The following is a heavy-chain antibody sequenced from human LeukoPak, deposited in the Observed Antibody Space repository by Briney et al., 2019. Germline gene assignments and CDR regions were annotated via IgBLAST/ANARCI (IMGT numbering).Heavy chain of an antibody. D-gene: IGHD6-13*01. J-gene: IGHJ4*02. V-gene: IGHV1-18*01. CDR3: ARGDEQQLAYYFDY. CDR2: ISAYNGNT. Sequence: GASVKVSCKASGYTFTGYGISWVRQAPGQGLEWMGWISAYNGNTNYAQKLQGRVTMTTDTSTSTAYMELRSLRSDDTAVYYCARGDEQQLAYYFDYWGQGTLVTVSS. CDR1: GYTFTGYG.